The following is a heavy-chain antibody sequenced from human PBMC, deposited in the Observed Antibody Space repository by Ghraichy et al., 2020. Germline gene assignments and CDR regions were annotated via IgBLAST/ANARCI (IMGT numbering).Heavy chain of an antibody. D-gene: IGHD5-12*01. V-gene: IGHV3-7*01. CDR2: MNQDGSEK. Sequence: SLRLSCTASGFIFSNYWMMWVRQAPGKGLEWVANMNQDGSEKYYVNSVKGRFTISRDNAKNSLYLQMNSLRAEDTAVYYCARDRHIVVDGRRGDYWGQGTLVTVSS. CDR3: ARDRHIVVDGRRGDY. CDR1: GFIFSNYW. J-gene: IGHJ4*02.